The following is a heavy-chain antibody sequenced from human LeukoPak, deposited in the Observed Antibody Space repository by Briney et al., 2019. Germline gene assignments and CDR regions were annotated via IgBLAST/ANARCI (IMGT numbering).Heavy chain of an antibody. V-gene: IGHV3-23*01. CDR3: VKGFQFDW. J-gene: IGHJ4*02. CDR1: GFGFSTHD. Sequence: GGSLRLSCAASGFGFSTHDMSWGRQVPGKGPEWVSSISGSGTGTYYTVSVKGRFTISRDTSKNTLYLQMDNLRVEDTAVYYCVKGFQFDWWGQGTLVIVSS. CDR2: ISGSGTGT.